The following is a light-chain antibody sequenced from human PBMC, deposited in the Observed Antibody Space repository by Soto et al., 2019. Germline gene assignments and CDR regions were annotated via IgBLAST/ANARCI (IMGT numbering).Light chain of an antibody. CDR3: QQYETWRVWT. J-gene: IGKJ1*01. Sequence: EIVMTQSPSTLSLSPVERAALSCRASQSISSTLAWYQQKPGQAPRLLMYGASTRATAIPARFSGSGSGTEFTLNITSLQAEDIAVYYCQQYETWRVWTFGQGTKVDIK. V-gene: IGKV3-15*01. CDR1: QSISST. CDR2: GAS.